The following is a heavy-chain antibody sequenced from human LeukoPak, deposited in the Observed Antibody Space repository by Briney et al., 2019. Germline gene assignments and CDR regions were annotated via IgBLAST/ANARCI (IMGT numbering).Heavy chain of an antibody. CDR3: ARAENYYGSGSYNDY. CDR2: IYYSGST. V-gene: IGHV4-59*01. CDR1: GASISSYY. J-gene: IGHJ4*02. D-gene: IGHD3-10*01. Sequence: SETLSLTGTVSGASISSYYWSWIRQPPGKGLEWIGYIYYSGSTNYNPSLKSRVTISVDTSKHQFSLTLSSVTAADTAVYYCARAENYYGSGSYNDYWGQGTLVTVSS.